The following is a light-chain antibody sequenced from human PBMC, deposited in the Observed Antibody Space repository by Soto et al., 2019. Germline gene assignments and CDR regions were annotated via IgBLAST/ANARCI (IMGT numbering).Light chain of an antibody. CDR1: TSDIGAYPH. Sequence: QSALTQPASVSGSPGQSLTISCTGTTSDIGAYPHVSWYQQHPGKAPKLVIYEVNNRPSGVSSRFSGSKSGITASLTISGLQAEDEADYYCSSYTSSITLVFGGGTKLTVL. CDR3: SSYTSSITLV. J-gene: IGLJ2*01. V-gene: IGLV2-14*01. CDR2: EVN.